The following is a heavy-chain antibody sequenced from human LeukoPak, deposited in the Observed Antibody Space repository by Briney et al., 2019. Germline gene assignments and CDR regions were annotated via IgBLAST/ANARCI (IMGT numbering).Heavy chain of an antibody. J-gene: IGHJ4*02. CDR1: GFTLSNYG. CDR3: AEDRLRWPPPYYFDY. D-gene: IGHD4-23*01. Sequence: GGSLRLSCAASGFTLSNYGMHWVRQAPGKGLEWVAVISYDGSNKDSADSVKGRFTISRDNSKNTLYLQMNSLRAEDTAVYYCAEDRLRWPPPYYFDYWGQGTLVTVSS. V-gene: IGHV3-30*18. CDR2: ISYDGSNK.